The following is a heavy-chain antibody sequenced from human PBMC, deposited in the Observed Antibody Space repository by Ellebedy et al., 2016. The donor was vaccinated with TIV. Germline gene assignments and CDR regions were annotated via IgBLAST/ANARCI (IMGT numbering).Heavy chain of an antibody. J-gene: IGHJ5*02. CDR2: MNPSSGNT. V-gene: IGHV1-8*02. D-gene: IGHD3-10*01. CDR1: GYTFNTYD. CDR3: ARGSGSYAWFDT. Sequence: ASVKVSCKTSGYTFNTYDINWVRQAPGQGLEWMGWMNPSSGNTGSAQKFQGRVTMTRNTSISTAYMELSSLTSEDTAVYYRARGSGSYAWFDTWGQGTLVTVSS.